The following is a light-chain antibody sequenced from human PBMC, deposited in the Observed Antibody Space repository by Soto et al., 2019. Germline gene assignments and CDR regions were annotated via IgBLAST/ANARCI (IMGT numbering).Light chain of an antibody. V-gene: IGLV2-14*01. J-gene: IGLJ3*02. CDR1: SSDVCGYNY. CDR2: EVS. CDR3: SSYTSSSTPWV. Sequence: QSTLTQPASVSGSPGQSITISCTGTSSDVCGYNYVSWYQQHPGKAPKLMIYEVSNRPSGVSNRFSGSKSGNTAFLTISGLQAEDEADYYCSSYTSSSTPWVFGGGTQLTVL.